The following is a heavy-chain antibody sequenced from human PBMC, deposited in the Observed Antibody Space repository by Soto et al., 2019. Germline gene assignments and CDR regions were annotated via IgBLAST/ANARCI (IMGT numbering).Heavy chain of an antibody. CDR3: ARDGVGVAAFWGYLDY. D-gene: IGHD2-8*01. J-gene: IGHJ4*02. CDR2: IRFDGSNI. Sequence: QVQLVESGGGVVQPGRSLRLSCAASGSIFRGYGMHWVRQAPGKGLEWVAVIRFDGSNINYADSVMGRFTISRDNSKNTLYLEMNSLRVEDTGVYYCARDGVGVAAFWGYLDYCGQGTLVTVSS. V-gene: IGHV3-33*01. CDR1: GSIFRGYG.